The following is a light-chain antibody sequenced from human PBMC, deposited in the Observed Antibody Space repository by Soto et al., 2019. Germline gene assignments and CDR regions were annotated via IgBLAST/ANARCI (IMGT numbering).Light chain of an antibody. V-gene: IGKV3-20*01. CDR2: GAS. J-gene: IGKJ1*01. Sequence: DIVLPQSPGTLSLSPGERATLSCRASQSVSSDFLAWYQEKPGQAPRLLIYGASNRATGIPDRFSGSGSGTDFTLTISRLEPEDFAVYYCQQYGSSGTFGQGTKVAIK. CDR3: QQYGSSGT. CDR1: QSVSSDF.